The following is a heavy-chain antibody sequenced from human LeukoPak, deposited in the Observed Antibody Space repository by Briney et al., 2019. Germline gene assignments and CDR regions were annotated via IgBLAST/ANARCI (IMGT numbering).Heavy chain of an antibody. V-gene: IGHV1-2*02. CDR2: INPNSGCT. CDR1: GYTFTGYY. D-gene: IGHD3-3*01. J-gene: IGHJ4*02. Sequence: ASVKVSCKASGYTFTGYYMHWVRQAPGQGLDGVGWINPNSGCTNYAQKFQGRVTMTRDTSISTAYMELSRLRYDDTDVYYCARAARITIFGVVIIPLDYWGQGTLVTVSS. CDR3: ARAARITIFGVVIIPLDY.